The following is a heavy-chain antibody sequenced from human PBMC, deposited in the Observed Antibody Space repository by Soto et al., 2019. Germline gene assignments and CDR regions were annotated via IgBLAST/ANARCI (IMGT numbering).Heavy chain of an antibody. CDR3: VRVRGGGTYHFDY. J-gene: IGHJ4*02. CDR1: GFNFSDHY. CDR2: TRNKANSYTT. D-gene: IGHD3-10*01. Sequence: EVQLVESGVGLVQPGGSLRLSCAASGFNFSDHYMDWVRQSPGKGLEWVGRTRNKANSYTTEYAASVKGRFTISRDDSKNSLYLQMNSLKTDDTAVYYCVRVRGGGTYHFDYWGQGTLVTVSS. V-gene: IGHV3-72*01.